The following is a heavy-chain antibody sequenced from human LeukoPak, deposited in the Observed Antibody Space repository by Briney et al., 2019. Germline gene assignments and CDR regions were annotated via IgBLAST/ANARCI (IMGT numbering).Heavy chain of an antibody. CDR2: ISHSGST. CDR3: ARGGPAMALDY. J-gene: IGHJ4*02. Sequence: SSETLSLTCTVSGYSISSGYYWGWIRQSPGKGLEWIEIISHSGSTYDNPSLKSRVTISLDTSKNQISLRLRSVTAADTAVYYCARGGPAMALDYWGQGTLVTVSS. D-gene: IGHD5-18*01. CDR1: GYSISSGYY. V-gene: IGHV4-38-2*02.